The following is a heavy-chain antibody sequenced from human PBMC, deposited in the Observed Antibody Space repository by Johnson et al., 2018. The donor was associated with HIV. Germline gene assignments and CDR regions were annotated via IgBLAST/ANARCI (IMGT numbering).Heavy chain of an antibody. CDR3: ARGEYVWGSFDVFDI. J-gene: IGHJ3*02. CDR1: GFTFSAYW. CDR2: ISSSGSTI. D-gene: IGHD3-16*01. V-gene: IGHV3-11*04. Sequence: VQLVESGGGLVQPGGSLRLSCAASGFTFSAYWMSWVRQAPGKGLEWVSYISSSGSTIYYADSVKGRFTISRDNAKNSLYLQMNSLRAEDTAVYYCARGEYVWGSFDVFDIWGQGTMVTVSS.